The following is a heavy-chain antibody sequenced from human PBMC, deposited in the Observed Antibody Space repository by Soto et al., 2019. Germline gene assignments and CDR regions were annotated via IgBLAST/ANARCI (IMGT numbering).Heavy chain of an antibody. CDR1: GYTFTSYG. CDR3: ALINPAIAARNPSDS. Sequence: ASVKVSCKASGYTFTSYGISWVRQAPGQGLEWMGRISGYNGNSNYAQNLQGRVTMTTDTSTSTAYMELRSLRSDDTAVYYCALINPAIAARNPSDSWGQGTLVTVSS. J-gene: IGHJ5*01. D-gene: IGHD6-6*01. V-gene: IGHV1-18*01. CDR2: ISGYNGNS.